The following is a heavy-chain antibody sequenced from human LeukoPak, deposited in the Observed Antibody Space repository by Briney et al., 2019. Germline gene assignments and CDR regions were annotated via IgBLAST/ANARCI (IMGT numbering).Heavy chain of an antibody. Sequence: GRSLRLSCAVSGFTFSSFPFHWVRQAPGKGLEWVAAISTDGSYKYHGDSVKGRFTISRDNPMNTLYLQMNSLRPDVTAVYYCARSLIPGRWYFDLWGRGTLVTASS. J-gene: IGHJ2*01. CDR1: GFTFSSFP. CDR3: ARSLIPGRWYFDL. D-gene: IGHD3-16*01. CDR2: ISTDGSYK. V-gene: IGHV3-30*04.